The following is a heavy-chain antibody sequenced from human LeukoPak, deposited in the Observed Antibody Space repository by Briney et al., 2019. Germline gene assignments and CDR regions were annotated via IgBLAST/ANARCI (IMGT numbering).Heavy chain of an antibody. CDR1: GGSFSGYY. V-gene: IGHV4-34*01. Sequence: SETLSLTCAVYGGSFSGYYWSWIRQPPGKGLEWIGEINHSENTNYNPSLKSRVTISVDTSKNQFSLKLSSVTAADTAVYYCARASGYCSSTSCYPFDYWGQGTLVTVSS. CDR2: INHSENT. D-gene: IGHD2-2*01. J-gene: IGHJ4*02. CDR3: ARASGYCSSTSCYPFDY.